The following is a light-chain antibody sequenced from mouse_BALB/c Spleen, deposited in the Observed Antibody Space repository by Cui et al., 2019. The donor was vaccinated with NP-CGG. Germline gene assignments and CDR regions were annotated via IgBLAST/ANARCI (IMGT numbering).Light chain of an antibody. V-gene: IGLV1*01. CDR2: GTN. Sequence: QAVVTQESALTTSPGETVTLTCRSSTGAVTASNYANWVQEKPDHLFTGLIGGTNNRVPGVPARFSGSLIGHKAALTITGAQTEDEAIYFCALWYSNHWVFGGGTKLTVL. CDR3: ALWYSNHWV. CDR1: TGAVTASNY. J-gene: IGLJ1*01.